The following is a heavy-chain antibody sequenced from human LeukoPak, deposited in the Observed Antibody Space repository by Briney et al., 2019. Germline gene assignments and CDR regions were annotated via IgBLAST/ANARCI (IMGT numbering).Heavy chain of an antibody. CDR3: ATSAGDYKAGHYYYMGV. V-gene: IGHV1-2*02. CDR2: INPNTAGT. D-gene: IGHD4-17*01. Sequence: ASVKVSCKASGYTFTGYYFHWVRQAPGQGLEWMGWINPNTAGTNYAQKFLGGVTLTWDTSISTAYMELNRLTSDDTAVYYCATSAGDYKAGHYYYMGVWGKGTSVTVSS. CDR1: GYTFTGYY. J-gene: IGHJ6*03.